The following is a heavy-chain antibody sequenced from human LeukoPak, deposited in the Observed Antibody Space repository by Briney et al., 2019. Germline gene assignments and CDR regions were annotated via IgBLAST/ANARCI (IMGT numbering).Heavy chain of an antibody. D-gene: IGHD2-15*01. CDR1: GFTFSTYA. V-gene: IGHV3-33*01. CDR2: TWYDGSNK. CDR3: AREADCSGGGCYRGAFDI. J-gene: IGHJ3*02. Sequence: GGSLRLSCAASGFTFSTYAMHWVRQAPGKGLEWVAVTWYDGSNKYYGDSVKGRLTISRDNSKNTLFLQMNSLRAEDTAVYYCAREADCSGGGCYRGAFDIWGQGTMVAVSS.